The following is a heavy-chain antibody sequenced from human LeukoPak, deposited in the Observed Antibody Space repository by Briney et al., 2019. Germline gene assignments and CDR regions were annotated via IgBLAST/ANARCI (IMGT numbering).Heavy chain of an antibody. Sequence: GGSLRLSCAASGLTFSSYAMNRVRQASGKGLEWVSGITDNGRKTYYADSVKGRFSISRDNSKNTLYLQMSDLRAEDTAVYYCAKITMATTPNYWGQGTLVTASS. CDR3: AKITMATTPNY. D-gene: IGHD3-10*01. V-gene: IGHV3-23*01. CDR2: ITDNGRKT. J-gene: IGHJ4*02. CDR1: GLTFSSYA.